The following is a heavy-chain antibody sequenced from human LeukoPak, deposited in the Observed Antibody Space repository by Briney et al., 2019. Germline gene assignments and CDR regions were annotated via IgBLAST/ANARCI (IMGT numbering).Heavy chain of an antibody. CDR2: IYSGGST. V-gene: IGHV3-53*01. CDR1: GFTVSGNY. Sequence: PGGSLSLSCAASGFTVSGNYMSWVRQAPGKGLEWVSLIYSGGSTYYADSVKGRFTISRDDSKNTVYLQMNNLRAEDTAVYYCAIHDYLEYWGQGTPVTVSS. J-gene: IGHJ4*02. CDR3: AIHDYLEY.